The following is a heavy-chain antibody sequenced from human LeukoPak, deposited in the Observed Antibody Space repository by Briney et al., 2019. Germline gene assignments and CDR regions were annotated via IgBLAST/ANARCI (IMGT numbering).Heavy chain of an antibody. CDR1: GFTFSSYG. CDR3: ARGVVVVTASNYYYYMDV. V-gene: IGHV4-59*01. J-gene: IGHJ6*03. Sequence: PGGSLRLSCAASGFTFSSYGMSWVRQAPGKGLEWIGYIYYSGSTNYNPSLKSRVTISVDTSKNQFSLKLSSVTAADTAVYYCARGVVVVTASNYYYYMDVWGKGTTVTVSS. D-gene: IGHD2-21*02. CDR2: IYYSGST.